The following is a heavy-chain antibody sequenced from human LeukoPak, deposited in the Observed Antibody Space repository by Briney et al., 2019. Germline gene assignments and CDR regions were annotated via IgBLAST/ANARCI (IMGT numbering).Heavy chain of an antibody. CDR3: ARAPYCIGGSCRFDY. Sequence: GGSLRLSCAASGFTFSSYGMHWVGQAPGKGLGWVPVIWYDGGNKYYADSVKGRFTISRDNSKNSLYLQMNSLRAEETAVYYCARAPYCIGGSCRFDYWGQGTLATVSS. J-gene: IGHJ4*02. V-gene: IGHV3-33*08. D-gene: IGHD2-15*01. CDR1: GFTFSSYG. CDR2: IWYDGGNK.